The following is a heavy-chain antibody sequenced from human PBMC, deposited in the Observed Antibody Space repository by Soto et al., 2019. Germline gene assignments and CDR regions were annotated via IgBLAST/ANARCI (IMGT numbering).Heavy chain of an antibody. V-gene: IGHV1-69*04. CDR2: IIPMLDVT. Sequence: QVQLVQSGAEVKRPGSSVKVACKASGGTFTSYTFSWVRQAPGQGLEWMGRIIPMLDVTSYAQKFQGRLTITADTSTSTVNRELSSLKCADTALFYCARDSGGDWYFDLWGRGTLVTVSS. D-gene: IGHD6-25*01. CDR3: ARDSGGDWYFDL. J-gene: IGHJ2*01. CDR1: GGTFTSYT.